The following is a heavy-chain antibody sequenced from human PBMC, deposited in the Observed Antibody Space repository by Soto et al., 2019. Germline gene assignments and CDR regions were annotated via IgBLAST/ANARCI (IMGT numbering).Heavy chain of an antibody. Sequence: SVKVSCKASGGTFSSYAISWVRQAPGQGLEWMGGIIPIFGTANYAQKLQGRVTITADESTSTAYMELSSLRSEDTAVYYCARRGYCTNGVCSRRSAFDIWGQGTVVTVSS. CDR2: IIPIFGTA. J-gene: IGHJ3*02. D-gene: IGHD2-8*01. CDR1: GGTFSSYA. V-gene: IGHV1-69*13. CDR3: ARRGYCTNGVCSRRSAFDI.